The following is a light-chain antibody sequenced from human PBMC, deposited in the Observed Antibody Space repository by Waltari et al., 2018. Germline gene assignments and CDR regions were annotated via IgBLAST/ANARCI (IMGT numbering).Light chain of an antibody. CDR1: QSIRSDY. CDR2: AAS. J-gene: IGKJ2*01. CDR3: QHYGTSPPYT. V-gene: IGKV3-20*01. Sequence: EIVLTQSPGTLSLSPGERATLSCRASQSIRSDYLAWYQQRPGQAPRLLMDAASTRATGTPDRFSGNGFGTDFTLTISGLEPEDFAVYYCQHYGTSPPYTFGQGTKLEIK.